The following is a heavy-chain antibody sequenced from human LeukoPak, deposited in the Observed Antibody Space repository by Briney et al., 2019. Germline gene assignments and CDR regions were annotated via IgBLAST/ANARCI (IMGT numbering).Heavy chain of an antibody. CDR2: ISGSGGST. D-gene: IGHD5-12*01. Sequence: PGGSLRLSCAASGFTFSSYAMSWVRQAPGKGLEWVSAISGSGGSTYYADSVKGRFTISRDNSKNTLYLQMNSLRAEDTAVYYCAKDRGLIVATNLDYWGLGTLVTVSS. CDR1: GFTFSSYA. J-gene: IGHJ4*02. V-gene: IGHV3-23*01. CDR3: AKDRGLIVATNLDY.